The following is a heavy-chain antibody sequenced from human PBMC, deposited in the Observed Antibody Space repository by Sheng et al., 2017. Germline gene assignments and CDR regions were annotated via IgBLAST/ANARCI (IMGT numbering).Heavy chain of an antibody. CDR1: GYSISSGYY. V-gene: IGHV4-38-2*02. CDR3: VRTRGTYPRHWFDP. D-gene: IGHD1-26*01. CDR2: IYHSGST. Sequence: QVQVQESGPGLVKPSETLSLTCTVSGYSISSGYYWGWIRQPPGKGLEWIGSIYHSGSTYYNPSLKSRVTLPVDTSKNQFSLKLSSVTAADTALYYCVRTRGTYPRHWFDPWGQEPWSPSPQ. J-gene: IGHJ5*02.